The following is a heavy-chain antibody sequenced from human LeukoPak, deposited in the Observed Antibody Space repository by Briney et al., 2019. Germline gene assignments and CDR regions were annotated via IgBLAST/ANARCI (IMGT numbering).Heavy chain of an antibody. CDR1: GGSISSSSYY. V-gene: IGHV4-39*07. CDR2: IYYSGST. J-gene: IGHJ3*02. D-gene: IGHD3-3*01. CDR3: ARVYYDFWSGYPDAFDI. Sequence: SETLSLTCTVSGGSISSSSYYWGWIRQPPGKGLEWIGSIYYSGSTYYNPSLKSRVTISVDTSKNQFSLKLSSVTAADTAVYYCARVYYDFWSGYPDAFDIWGQGTMVTVSS.